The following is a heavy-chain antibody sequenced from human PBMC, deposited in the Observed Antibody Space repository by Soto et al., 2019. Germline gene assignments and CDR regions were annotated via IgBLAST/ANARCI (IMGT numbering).Heavy chain of an antibody. D-gene: IGHD2-2*01. V-gene: IGHV1-3*01. Sequence: ASVKVSCKASGYTFTSYAMRWVRQAPGQRLEWMGWINAGNGNTKYSQKFQGRVTITRDTSASTAYMELSSLRSEDTAVYYCASTLTQGYCSRTSCYGRYNWFDPWGQGTLVTVPS. CDR1: GYTFTSYA. CDR2: INAGNGNT. J-gene: IGHJ5*02. CDR3: ASTLTQGYCSRTSCYGRYNWFDP.